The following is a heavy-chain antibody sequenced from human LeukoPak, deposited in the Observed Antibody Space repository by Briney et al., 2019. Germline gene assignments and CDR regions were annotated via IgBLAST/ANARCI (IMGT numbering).Heavy chain of an antibody. V-gene: IGHV3-7*01. D-gene: IGHD2-21*02. CDR1: GFSFGTHW. CDR2: IKQDETET. Sequence: GGSLRLSCVASGFSFGTHWMAWVRQPPGAGPEWVANIKQDETETYYADAVRGRFTITRDNAKNSLYLQMDNLRGEDTAVYYCARDIADCGGDCYSPDAIDIWGQGTTVTVSS. J-gene: IGHJ3*02. CDR3: ARDIADCGGDCYSPDAIDI.